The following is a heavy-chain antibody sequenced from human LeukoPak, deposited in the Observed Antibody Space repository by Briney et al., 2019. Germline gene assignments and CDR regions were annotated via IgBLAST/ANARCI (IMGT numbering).Heavy chain of an antibody. J-gene: IGHJ4*02. V-gene: IGHV3-7*01. D-gene: IGHD6-13*01. CDR3: ARDSAGNDY. Sequence: GGSLRLSRAASGFTFSTNWMGSGRQAPGGGLGWGANMKQDGSQKYYVDSVKGRFNISRDNAKNSLYLQMNSLRAEDTAMYYCARDSAGNDYWGQGTLVTVSS. CDR2: MKQDGSQK. CDR1: GFTFSTNW.